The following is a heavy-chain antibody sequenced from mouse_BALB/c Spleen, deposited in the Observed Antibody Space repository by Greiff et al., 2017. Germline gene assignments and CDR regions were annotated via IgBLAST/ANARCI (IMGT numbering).Heavy chain of an antibody. CDR3: APQLGLDY. J-gene: IGHJ2*01. D-gene: IGHD3-1*01. CDR1: GFNIKDTY. Sequence: EVKLMESGAELVKPGASVKLSCTASGFNIKDTYMHWVKQRPEQGLEWIGRIDPANGNTKYDPKFQGKATITADTSSNTAYLQLSSLTSEDTAVYYCAPQLGLDYWGQGTTLTVSS. CDR2: IDPANGNT. V-gene: IGHV14-3*02.